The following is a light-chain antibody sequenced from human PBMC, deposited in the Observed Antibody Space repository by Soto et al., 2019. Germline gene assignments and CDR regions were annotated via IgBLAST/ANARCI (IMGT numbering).Light chain of an antibody. CDR1: QSVSSY. V-gene: IGKV3-11*01. CDR2: DAS. J-gene: IGKJ5*01. CDR3: QQRSNWPPT. Sequence: EIVLTQSRATRSLSPGEAATLSCRASQSVSSYLAWYQQKPGQAPRLLIYDASNRATGIPARFSGSGSGTDFTLTISSLEPEDFAVYYCQQRSNWPPTFGQGTRLEIK.